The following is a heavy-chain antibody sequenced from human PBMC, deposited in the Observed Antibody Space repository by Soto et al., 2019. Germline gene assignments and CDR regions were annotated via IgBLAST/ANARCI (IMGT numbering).Heavy chain of an antibody. D-gene: IGHD2-2*01. CDR2: IRSKAYGGTT. CDR3: TRDLGGCSSTSCGYYYYYYYMDV. V-gene: IGHV3-49*03. Sequence: GGSLRLSCTASGFTFGDYAMSWFRQAPGKGLEWVGFIRSKAYGGTTEYAASVKGRFTISRDDSKSIAYLQMNSLKTEDTAVYYCTRDLGGCSSTSCGYYYYYYYMDVWGKGTTVTVSS. J-gene: IGHJ6*03. CDR1: GFTFGDYA.